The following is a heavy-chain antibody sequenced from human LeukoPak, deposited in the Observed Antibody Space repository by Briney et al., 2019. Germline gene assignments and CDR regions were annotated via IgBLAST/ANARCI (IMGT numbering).Heavy chain of an antibody. CDR2: IYYSGST. CDR3: ARPERIGATMDV. CDR1: GGSFSGYY. Sequence: SETLSLTCAVYGGSFSGYYWSWIRQPPGKGLEWIGSIYYSGSTYYNPSLKSRVTISVDTSKNQFSLKLSSVTAADTAVYYCARPERIGATMDVWGQGTTVTVSS. V-gene: IGHV4-34*01. J-gene: IGHJ6*02. D-gene: IGHD2-15*01.